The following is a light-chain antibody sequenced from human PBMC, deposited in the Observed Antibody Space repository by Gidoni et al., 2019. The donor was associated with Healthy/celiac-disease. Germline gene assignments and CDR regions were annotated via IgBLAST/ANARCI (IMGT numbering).Light chain of an antibody. CDR2: GAS. CDR1: QSVSSSY. J-gene: IGKJ2*01. CDR3: QQYGSSPYT. Sequence: VLPQSPGPLSLSPGESANLSCRDGQSVSSSYLAWYQQKPGQAPRLLIYGASSRATGIPERFSGSGSGTDFTLTISRLEPEDFAVYYCQQYGSSPYTFGQGTKLEIK. V-gene: IGKV3-20*01.